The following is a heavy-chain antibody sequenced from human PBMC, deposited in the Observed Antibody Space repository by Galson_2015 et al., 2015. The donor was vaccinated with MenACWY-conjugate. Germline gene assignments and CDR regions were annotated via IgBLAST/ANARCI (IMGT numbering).Heavy chain of an antibody. D-gene: IGHD5-24*01. J-gene: IGHJ4*02. CDR3: ARGYGGYNPLDS. CDR1: GFTFSNYW. V-gene: IGHV3-74*01. CDR2: INSDGSTI. Sequence: SLRLSCAASGFTFSNYWMHWVRQVPGKGLVWVSRINSDGSTISYADSVKGRFTISRDNAKNTLYLQMNSLRAEDTAVYYCARGYGGYNPLDSWGQGTLATVSS.